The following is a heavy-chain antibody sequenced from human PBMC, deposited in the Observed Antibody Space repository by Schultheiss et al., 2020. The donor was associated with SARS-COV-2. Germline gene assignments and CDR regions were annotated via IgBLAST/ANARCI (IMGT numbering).Heavy chain of an antibody. CDR3: ARDQSSSSSLYYYGMDV. Sequence: SVKVSCKASGGTFSSYAISWVRQAPGQGLEWMGRIIPILGIANYAQKFQGRVTITADKSTSTVYMELSSLRSEDTAVYYCARDQSSSSSLYYYGMDVWGQGTTVTVSS. J-gene: IGHJ6*02. CDR1: GGTFSSYA. D-gene: IGHD6-6*01. V-gene: IGHV1-69*04. CDR2: IIPILGIA.